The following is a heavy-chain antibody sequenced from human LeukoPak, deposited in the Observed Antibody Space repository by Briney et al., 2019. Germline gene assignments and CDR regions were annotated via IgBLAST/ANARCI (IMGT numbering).Heavy chain of an antibody. Sequence: SQTLSLTCTVSGGSISSGGYYWNWIRQHPGKGLEWIGYIYYSGSTYYNPSLKSRVTISVDTSKNQFSLKLSSVTAADTAVYYCARDSQSAEGVFDYWGQGTLVTVSS. CDR3: ARDSQSAEGVFDY. CDR2: IYYSGST. D-gene: IGHD3-16*01. V-gene: IGHV4-31*03. CDR1: GGSISSGGYY. J-gene: IGHJ4*02.